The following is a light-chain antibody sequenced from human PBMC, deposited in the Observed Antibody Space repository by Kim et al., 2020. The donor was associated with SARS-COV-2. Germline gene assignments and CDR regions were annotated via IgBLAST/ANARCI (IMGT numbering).Light chain of an antibody. J-gene: IGLJ1*01. CDR3: SSYTSSSPYV. CDR2: DVS. Sequence: GQAITISCTGTSRDVGGYNYVSWYQQQPGKAPKLMIYDVSNRPSGVSNRFSGSKSGNTASLTISGLQAEDEADYYCSSYTSSSPYVFGTGTKVTVL. V-gene: IGLV2-14*03. CDR1: SRDVGGYNY.